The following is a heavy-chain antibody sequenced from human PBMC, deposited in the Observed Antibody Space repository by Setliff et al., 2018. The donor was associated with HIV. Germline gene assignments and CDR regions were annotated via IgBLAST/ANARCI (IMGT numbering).Heavy chain of an antibody. CDR1: GFSLSTSGVG. CDR3: AHSQGITIFGVVMDQVWFDP. J-gene: IGHJ5*02. Sequence: VSGPTLVNPTQTLTLTCTFSGFSLSTSGVGVGWIRQPPGKALEWLALIYWDDDKRYSPSLKSRLTITKDTSKNQVVLTMTNMDPVDTATYYCAHSQGITIFGVVMDQVWFDPWGQGTLVTVSS. D-gene: IGHD3-3*01. CDR2: IYWDDDK. V-gene: IGHV2-5*02.